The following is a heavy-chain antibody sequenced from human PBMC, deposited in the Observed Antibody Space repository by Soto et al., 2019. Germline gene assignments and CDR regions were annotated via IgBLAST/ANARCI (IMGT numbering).Heavy chain of an antibody. Sequence: HPGGSLRLSCTASGFTISPTAMHWVRQAPGKGLEWVAVISYHGSTQYYTNSVKGRFTISRDNSENTLYLQMNSLRVEDTAVYYCAREGIQLWSNTFDIWGQGTMVTVSS. V-gene: IGHV3-30*04. CDR1: GFTISPTA. J-gene: IGHJ3*02. CDR2: ISYHGSTQ. CDR3: AREGIQLWSNTFDI. D-gene: IGHD5-18*01.